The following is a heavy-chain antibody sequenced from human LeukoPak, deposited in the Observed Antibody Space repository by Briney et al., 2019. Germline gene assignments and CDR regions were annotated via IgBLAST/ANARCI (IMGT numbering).Heavy chain of an antibody. CDR1: GFSLTTTGMG. J-gene: IGHJ4*02. D-gene: IGHD3-10*01. V-gene: IGHV2-5*02. Sequence: SGPTLVKPTQTPTLPCTFSGFSLTTTGMGVGWIRQPPGKALEWLALIYWDDDKRYSPSLKSRLTITKDTSTNQVVLTMTNMDPVDTATYYCAHRASGSYEGVFDYWGQGTLVTVSS. CDR2: IYWDDDK. CDR3: AHRASGSYEGVFDY.